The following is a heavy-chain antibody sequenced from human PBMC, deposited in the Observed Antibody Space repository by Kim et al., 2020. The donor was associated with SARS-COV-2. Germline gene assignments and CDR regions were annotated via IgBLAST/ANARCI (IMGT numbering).Heavy chain of an antibody. CDR3: AGDGVAGKGGMDV. V-gene: IGHV4-59*01. D-gene: IGHD6-19*01. J-gene: IGHJ6*02. Sequence: NHHPSLKRRVTISVDTPKRQLSLKLSSVTAADTAVYYCAGDGVAGKGGMDVWGQGTTVTVSS.